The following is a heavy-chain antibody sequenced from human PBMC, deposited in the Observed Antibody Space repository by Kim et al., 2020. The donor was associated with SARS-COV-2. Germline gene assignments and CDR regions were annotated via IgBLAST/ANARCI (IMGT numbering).Heavy chain of an antibody. D-gene: IGHD6-19*01. CDR1: GFIFSDYT. V-gene: IGHV3-21*01. J-gene: IGHJ4*02. Sequence: GGSLRLSCAPSGFIFSDYTMNWVRQAPGKGLEWVSSIGSSGGYAYYAESVKGRFTISRDNAENSLYLQVNSLRVEDTAVYYCARALSAVPSPPVYWGQGTLVTVSS. CDR3: ARALSAVPSPPVY. CDR2: IGSSGGYA.